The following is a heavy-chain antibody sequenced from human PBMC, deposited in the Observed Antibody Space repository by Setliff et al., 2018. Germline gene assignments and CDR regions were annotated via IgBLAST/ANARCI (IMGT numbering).Heavy chain of an antibody. V-gene: IGHV3-48*03. D-gene: IGHD4-17*01. Sequence: GGSLRLSCAASGFTFSSYEMNWVRQAPGKGLEWVSYISSSGSTIYYADSVKGRFTISRDNAKNSLYLQMNSLRAEDTAVYYCARDRDAYGDYCPFDYWGQGTLVTVSS. CDR1: GFTFSSYE. CDR3: ARDRDAYGDYCPFDY. J-gene: IGHJ4*02. CDR2: ISSSGSTI.